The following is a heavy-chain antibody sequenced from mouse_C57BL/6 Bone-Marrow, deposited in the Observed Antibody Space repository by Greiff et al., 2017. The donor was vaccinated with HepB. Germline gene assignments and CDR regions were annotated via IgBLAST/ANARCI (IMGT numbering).Heavy chain of an antibody. Sequence: EVKLLESGGGLVQPGGSMKLSCVASGFTFSNYWMNWVRQSPEKGLEWVAQIRLKSDNYATHYAESVKGRFTISRDDSKSSVYLQMNNLRAEDTGIYYCTGVYDFPYAMDYWGQGTSVTVSS. CDR1: GFTFSNYW. J-gene: IGHJ4*01. V-gene: IGHV6-3*01. D-gene: IGHD2-3*01. CDR3: TGVYDFPYAMDY. CDR2: IRLKSDNYAT.